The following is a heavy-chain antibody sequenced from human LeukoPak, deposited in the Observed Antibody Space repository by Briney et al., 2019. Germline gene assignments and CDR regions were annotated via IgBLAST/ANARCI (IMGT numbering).Heavy chain of an antibody. CDR3: ARCPRDGSCSLDY. D-gene: IGHD2-15*01. J-gene: IGHJ4*02. CDR1: GYSFSSYW. CDR2: IYPGDSDT. V-gene: IGHV5-51*01. Sequence: GEFLKIFCKDSGYSFSSYWIGLVRQMSGKGLEWVGIIYPGDSDTRSSPSFQGQVTISADKSISTANLQWSSLKASDTAMYYCARCPRDGSCSLDYWGQGTLVTVSS.